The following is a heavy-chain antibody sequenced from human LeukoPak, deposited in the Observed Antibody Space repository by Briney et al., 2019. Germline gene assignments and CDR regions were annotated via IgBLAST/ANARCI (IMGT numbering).Heavy chain of an antibody. Sequence: PGGSLRLSCAASGFTFSSYGMHWVRQAPGKGLEWVAVIWYDGSNKYYADSVKGRLTISRDNSKNTLYLQMNSLRAEDTAVCYCARESHYYDSSGYSIDYWGQGTLVTVSS. D-gene: IGHD3-22*01. CDR1: GFTFSSYG. CDR3: ARESHYYDSSGYSIDY. V-gene: IGHV3-33*01. J-gene: IGHJ4*02. CDR2: IWYDGSNK.